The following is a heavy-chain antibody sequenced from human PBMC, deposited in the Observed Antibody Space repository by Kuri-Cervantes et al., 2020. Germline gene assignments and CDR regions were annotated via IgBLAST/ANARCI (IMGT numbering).Heavy chain of an antibody. CDR2: IYYSGST. CDR3: ARERGDHAYYYYYYYMDV. CDR1: GGTFSGYY. D-gene: IGHD2-21*02. V-gene: IGHV4-30-4*08. J-gene: IGHJ6*03. Sequence: SETLSLTCAVYGGTFSGYYWSWIRQPPGKGLEWIGYIYYSGSTYYNPSLKSRVTISVDTSKNQFSLKLSSVTAADTAVYYCARERGDHAYYYYYYYMDVWGKGTTVTVSS.